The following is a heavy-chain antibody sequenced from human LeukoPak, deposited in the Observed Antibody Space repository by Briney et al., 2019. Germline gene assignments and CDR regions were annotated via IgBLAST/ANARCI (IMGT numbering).Heavy chain of an antibody. D-gene: IGHD2-15*01. CDR3: ARGSRGSGGSCCRN. CDR2: INHSGST. J-gene: IGHJ4*02. Sequence: PSETLSLTCAVYGGSFSGYYWSWIRQPPGKGLEWIGEINHSGSTNYNPSLKSRVTISVDTSKNQFSLKLSSVTAADTAVYYCARGSRGSGGSCCRNWGQGTLVTVSS. CDR1: GGSFSGYY. V-gene: IGHV4-34*01.